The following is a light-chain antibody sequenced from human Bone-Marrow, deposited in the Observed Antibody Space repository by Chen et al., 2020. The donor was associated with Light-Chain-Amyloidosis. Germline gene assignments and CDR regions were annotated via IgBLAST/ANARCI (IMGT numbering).Light chain of an antibody. Sequence: EIVMTQFPATLSVSPGERATLSCRSSQSIRTNVAWYRQTPGQSPILIIYGASTRATCIPARFSGGGSGTDFTLTISSPQSKDFAVYYCQQYNNWPGTFGQGTKVDI. CDR3: QQYNNWPGT. J-gene: IGKJ1*01. CDR1: QSIRTN. CDR2: GAS. V-gene: IGKV3-15*01.